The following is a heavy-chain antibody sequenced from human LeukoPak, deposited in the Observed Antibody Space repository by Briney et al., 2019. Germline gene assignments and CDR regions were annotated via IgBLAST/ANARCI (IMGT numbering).Heavy chain of an antibody. CDR3: ARAREPLIHTYYFEY. Sequence: SETLSLTCTVSGDSITSGRYYWSWIRQPAGKELEWIGRIYSSGNTDYHPYIVSLKSRVSLSLDTSKNQFFLDLTSVTAADTAVYYCARAREPLIHTYYFEYWGQGTLVTVSS. D-gene: IGHD1-26*01. V-gene: IGHV4-61*02. J-gene: IGHJ4*02. CDR1: GDSITSGRYY. CDR2: IYSSGNT.